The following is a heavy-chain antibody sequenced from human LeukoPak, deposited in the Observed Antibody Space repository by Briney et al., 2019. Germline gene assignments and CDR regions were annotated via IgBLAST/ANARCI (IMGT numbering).Heavy chain of an antibody. J-gene: IGHJ6*02. Sequence: GRSLRLSCAASGFTFSSYGMHWVRQAPGKGLEWVAVIWYDGSNKYYADSVKGRFTTSRDNAKNTLSLQMNSLRAEDTAVYYCAKDKDFWSGYYRGLPYYYGMDVWGQGTTVTVSS. CDR3: AKDKDFWSGYYRGLPYYYGMDV. V-gene: IGHV3-33*06. D-gene: IGHD3-3*01. CDR1: GFTFSSYG. CDR2: IWYDGSNK.